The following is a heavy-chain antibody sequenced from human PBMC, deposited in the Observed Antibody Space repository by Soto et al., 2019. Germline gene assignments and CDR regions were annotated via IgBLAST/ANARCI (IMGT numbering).Heavy chain of an antibody. V-gene: IGHV1-18*01. D-gene: IGHD6-19*01. CDR1: DYTFINYA. Sequence: QVQLVQSGAEVKNPGASVKVSCMASDYTFINYAISWVRQAPGQGLEWMGWINPDNGNTDSEQKFQGRVTMTADTSTSTAYRELRSLTSDDTAVYYCARGGSGWYVDYWGQGTLVTVSS. CDR2: INPDNGNT. J-gene: IGHJ4*02. CDR3: ARGGSGWYVDY.